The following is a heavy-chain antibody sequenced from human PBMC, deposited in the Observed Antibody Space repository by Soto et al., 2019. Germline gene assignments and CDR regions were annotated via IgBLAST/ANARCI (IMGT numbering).Heavy chain of an antibody. J-gene: IGHJ4*02. CDR2: INHSGST. Sequence: SETLSLTCAVYGFSFSAYYLILLRPPPGKGLEWIGEINHSGSTNYNPSLKSRVTISVDTSKNQFSLKLSSVTAADTAVYYCARGDTIDPNSLFDYRGEGTLVTLS. CDR3: ARGDTIDPNSLFDY. V-gene: IGHV4-34*01. D-gene: IGHD2-2*01. CDR1: GFSFSAYY.